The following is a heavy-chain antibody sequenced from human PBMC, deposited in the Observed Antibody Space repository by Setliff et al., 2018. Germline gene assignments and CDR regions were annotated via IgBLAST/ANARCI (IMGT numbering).Heavy chain of an antibody. CDR1: GGGGSFSAYY. V-gene: IGHV4-34*01. D-gene: IGHD6-19*01. CDR3: ATSGFCSAGSCYSFDD. CDR2: ISPGGST. Sequence: SETLSLTCGVSGGGGSFSAYYWSWIRQPPGKGLEWIGEISPGGSTIYNPSLRSRVTMSVDTAKNRFSLNLTSVTAADTAVYYCATSGFCSAGSCYSFDDWGQGALVTVPQ. J-gene: IGHJ4*02.